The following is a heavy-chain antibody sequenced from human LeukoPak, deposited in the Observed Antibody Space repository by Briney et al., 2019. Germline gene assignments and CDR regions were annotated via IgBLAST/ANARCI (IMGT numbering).Heavy chain of an antibody. D-gene: IGHD3-10*01. J-gene: IGHJ4*02. V-gene: IGHV3-73*01. CDR3: TRHEITMVRGVTITLDY. CDR2: IRSKANSYAT. CDR1: GFTFSGSA. Sequence: GGSLRLSCAASGFTFSGSAMHWVRQASGKGLEWVGRIRSKANSYATAYAASVKGRFTISRDDSKNTAYLQMNSLKTEDTAVYYCTRHEITMVRGVTITLDYWGQGTLVTVSS.